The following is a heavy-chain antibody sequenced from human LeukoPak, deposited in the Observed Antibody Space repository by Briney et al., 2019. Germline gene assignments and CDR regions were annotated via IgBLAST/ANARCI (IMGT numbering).Heavy chain of an antibody. Sequence: SGGSLRLSCAASGFGFSRYSMNWVRQAPGKGLEWVSSNSSSRRYIHYADSVKGRFTISRDNAKNSLYLQMNSLRAEDTAVYYCARDDSDYSYPPGSFDSWGQGTLVTVSS. CDR3: ARDDSDYSYPPGSFDS. D-gene: IGHD4-11*01. J-gene: IGHJ4*02. CDR1: GFGFSRYS. CDR2: NSSSRRYI. V-gene: IGHV3-21*01.